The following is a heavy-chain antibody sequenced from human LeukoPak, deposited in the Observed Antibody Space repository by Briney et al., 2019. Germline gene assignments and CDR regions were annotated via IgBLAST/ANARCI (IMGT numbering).Heavy chain of an antibody. V-gene: IGHV3-21*05. J-gene: IGHJ4*02. CDR1: GFTFSIYS. CDR2: ISRNSDDI. CDR3: ARVRPGYYCDY. Sequence: GGSLRLSCVASGFTFSIYSMNWVRQAPGKGLEWVSYISRNSDDIYNADSVRGRFTISRDNAKNSLYLQMTSLRAEDTAVYYCARVRPGYYCDYWGQGILVTVSS.